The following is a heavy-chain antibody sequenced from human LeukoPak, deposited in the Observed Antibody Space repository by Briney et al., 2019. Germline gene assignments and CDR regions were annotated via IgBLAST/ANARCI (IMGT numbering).Heavy chain of an antibody. Sequence: GGSLRLSCAASGFAFSSYSMNWVRQAPGKGLEWVSSISSSSSYIYYADSVKGRFTISRDNAKNSLYLQMNSLRAEDTAVYYCARDRKYSWSPLWFGELDHYYYYMDVWGKGTTVTVSS. J-gene: IGHJ6*03. CDR3: ARDRKYSWSPLWFGELDHYYYYMDV. D-gene: IGHD3-10*01. V-gene: IGHV3-21*01. CDR2: ISSSSSYI. CDR1: GFAFSSYS.